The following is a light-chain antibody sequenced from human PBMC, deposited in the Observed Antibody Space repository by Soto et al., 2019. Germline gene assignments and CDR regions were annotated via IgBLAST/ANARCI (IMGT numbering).Light chain of an antibody. CDR2: EVS. CDR3: SSYGGSNNLL. CDR1: SSDVGDYNY. Sequence: QSALTQPPSASGSPGQSVTISCTGTSSDVGDYNYVSWYQQHPGKAPKLMIYEVSKRPSGVPDRFSGSKSGNTASLTVSGLQGEDEADYYCSSYGGSNNLLFGGGTKLTVL. V-gene: IGLV2-8*01. J-gene: IGLJ2*01.